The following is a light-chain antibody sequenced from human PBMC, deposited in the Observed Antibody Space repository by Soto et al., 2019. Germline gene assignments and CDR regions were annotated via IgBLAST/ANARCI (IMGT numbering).Light chain of an antibody. CDR1: SSNIGAGYD. CDR2: GNS. Sequence: QSVLTQPPSVSGAPGQRVTISCTGSSSNIGAGYDVHWYQQLPGTAPKLLIYGNSNRPSGVPDRCSGSKSGTSASLAITGLPAEDEADYYCQSYASNVIGSVVFGGGTKLTVL. V-gene: IGLV1-40*01. CDR3: QSYASNVIGSVV. J-gene: IGLJ2*01.